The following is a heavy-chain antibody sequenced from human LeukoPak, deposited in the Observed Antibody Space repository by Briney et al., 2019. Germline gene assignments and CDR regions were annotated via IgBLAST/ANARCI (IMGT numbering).Heavy chain of an antibody. CDR1: SGSISTSNYY. J-gene: IGHJ1*01. V-gene: IGHV4-39*07. Sequence: SETLSLTCTVSSGSISTSNYYWGWVRQPPGKALEWIGNIFYSGSTYYSPSLKSRVTISLDTSRNQFSLKLSSVTAADTAVYYCARHSSSLNYAEYFQHWGQGTLVTVSS. CDR3: ARHSSSLNYAEYFQH. CDR2: IFYSGST. D-gene: IGHD6-13*01.